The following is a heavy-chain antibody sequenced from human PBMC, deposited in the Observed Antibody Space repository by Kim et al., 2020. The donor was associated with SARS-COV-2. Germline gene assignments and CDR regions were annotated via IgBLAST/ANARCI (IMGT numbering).Heavy chain of an antibody. D-gene: IGHD3-10*01. CDR1: GFPFDDYA. CDR3: AKSSGSYSQAAIDS. CDR2: ITWNSASI. J-gene: IGHJ4*02. V-gene: IGHV3-9*01. Sequence: SLRLSCEASGFPFDDYAMHWVRQAPGKGLEWVSGITWNSASIGYADSVKGRFTISRDNARSSLFLQMDSLRAEDTALYYCAKSSGSYSQAAIDSWGQGTVVTVSS.